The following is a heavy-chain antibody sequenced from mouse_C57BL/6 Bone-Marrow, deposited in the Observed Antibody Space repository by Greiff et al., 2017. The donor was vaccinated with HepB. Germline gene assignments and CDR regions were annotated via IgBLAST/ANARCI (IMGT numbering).Heavy chain of an antibody. V-gene: IGHV1-63*01. CDR3: AREGVYYYGSRGSFDY. J-gene: IGHJ2*01. CDR2: IYPGGGYT. Sequence: VQLQQSGAELVRPGTSVKMSCKASGYTFTNYWIGWAKQRPGHGLEWIGDIYPGGGYTNYNEKFKGKATLTADKSSSTAYMQFSSLTSEDSAIYYCAREGVYYYGSRGSFDYWGQGTTLTVSS. CDR1: GYTFTNYW. D-gene: IGHD1-1*01.